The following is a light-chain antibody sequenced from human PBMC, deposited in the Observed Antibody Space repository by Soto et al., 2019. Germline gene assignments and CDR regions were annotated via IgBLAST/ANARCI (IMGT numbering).Light chain of an antibody. J-gene: IGKJ1*01. Sequence: IQMTQSPSTLSARVVYRVTITCRASEIISSWAWYQQKPGKAPNVLIYDASNFKSGAPSRFSGSGSGTEFILTISSLQPDDFATYYCQQYNSYPCTFGQGTKVDIK. V-gene: IGKV1-5*01. CDR2: DAS. CDR1: EIISSW. CDR3: QQYNSYPCT.